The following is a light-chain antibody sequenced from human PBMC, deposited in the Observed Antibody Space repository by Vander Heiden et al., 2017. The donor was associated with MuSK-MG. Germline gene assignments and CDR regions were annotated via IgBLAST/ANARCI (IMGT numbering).Light chain of an antibody. V-gene: IGLV2-11*01. CDR1: SSDVGSYDY. CDR3: CSYTSSLGV. J-gene: IGLJ1*01. Sequence: QSALIQPPSVSGSPGQSVTISCTGTSSDVGSYDYVSWYQQHPGTVPKPMIYNVNTQPSGVPDRFSGSKSGNTASMTISGLQAEDEADYQCCSYTSSLGVFGTGTKVTVL. CDR2: NVN.